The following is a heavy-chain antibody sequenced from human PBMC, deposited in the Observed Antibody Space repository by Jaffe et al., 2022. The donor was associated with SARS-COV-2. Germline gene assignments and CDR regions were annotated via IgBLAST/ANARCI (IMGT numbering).Heavy chain of an antibody. CDR2: IRTYDSNT. V-gene: IGHV1-18*01. Sequence: QVQLVQSGPEVAMPGASVKVSCKPSGYSFRNYGIAWVRLVPGQGPEWLGWIRTYDSNTNYAPKFQGRVAMTVDILTNTAYMELRSLRSDDTAVYYCARESDYTSTWGLDYWGQGTLVTVSS. J-gene: IGHJ4*02. CDR1: GYSFRNYG. D-gene: IGHD6-13*01. CDR3: ARESDYTSTWGLDY.